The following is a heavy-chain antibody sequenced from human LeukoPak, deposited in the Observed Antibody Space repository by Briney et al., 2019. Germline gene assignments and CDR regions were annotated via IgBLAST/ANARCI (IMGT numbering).Heavy chain of an antibody. CDR3: AKDPGVVPAHYFDY. J-gene: IGHJ4*02. D-gene: IGHD2-2*01. CDR1: GFTFSSYA. CDR2: TGSTGVST. V-gene: IGHV3-23*01. Sequence: GRSLRLSCAASGFTFSSYAMNWVRQAPGKGLGWVSGTGSTGVSTFYADSVKGRFTVSRDNSKNTLSLQMNSLRAEDTAVYYCAKDPGVVPAHYFDYWGQGTLVTVSS.